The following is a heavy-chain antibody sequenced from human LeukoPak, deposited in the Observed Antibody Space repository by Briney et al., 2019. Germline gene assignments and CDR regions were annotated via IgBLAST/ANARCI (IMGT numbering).Heavy chain of an antibody. CDR3: AKDSSRWAFDY. CDR1: GVTLSSYG. Sequence: GGSLRLSCTASGVTLSSYGMHWVRQAPGKGLEWVAVTLYDGSNEYYADSAKGRLTVSRDNSENTLYLQMNSLRSEDTAVYYCAKDSSRWAFDYWGQGTLVTVSS. D-gene: IGHD6-13*01. J-gene: IGHJ4*02. CDR2: TLYDGSNE. V-gene: IGHV3-30*18.